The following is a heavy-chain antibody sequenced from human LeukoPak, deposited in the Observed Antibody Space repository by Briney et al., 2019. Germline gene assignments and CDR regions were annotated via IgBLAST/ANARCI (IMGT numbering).Heavy chain of an antibody. CDR1: GYTFPNYD. D-gene: IGHD6-13*01. Sequence: ASVKVSCKASGYTFPNYDINWVRQATGQGLEWMGWMNFNSGNTGYAQKFQGRVTMTRNTAISTIYMELSSLKSEDTATYYCARALIAAAGTGGFDYWGQGTLVTVSS. J-gene: IGHJ4*02. CDR3: ARALIAAAGTGGFDY. CDR2: MNFNSGNT. V-gene: IGHV1-8*01.